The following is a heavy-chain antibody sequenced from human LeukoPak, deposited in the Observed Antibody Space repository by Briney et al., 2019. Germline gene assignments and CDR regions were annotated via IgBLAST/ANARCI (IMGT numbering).Heavy chain of an antibody. Sequence: GGSLRLSCAVSGFTFTGYWMSWVRQAPGKGLEWVANIKQDGSEKNYVDSVKGRFTISRDNAKNSLYLQMNSLRAEDTAVYYCAKNRGSAYYADYWGQGTLVTVSS. J-gene: IGHJ4*02. V-gene: IGHV3-7*01. CDR3: AKNRGSAYYADY. CDR2: IKQDGSEK. CDR1: GFTFTGYW. D-gene: IGHD3-3*01.